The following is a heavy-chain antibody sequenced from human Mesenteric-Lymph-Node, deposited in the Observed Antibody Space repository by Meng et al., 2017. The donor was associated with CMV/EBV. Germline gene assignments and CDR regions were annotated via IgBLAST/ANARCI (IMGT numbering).Heavy chain of an antibody. D-gene: IGHD6-19*01. V-gene: IGHV3-74*01. CDR1: GFTFSSYW. J-gene: IGHJ4*02. CDR2: INSDGSST. Sequence: GGSLRLSCAASGFTFSSYWMHWVRQAPGKGLVWVSRINSDGSSTSYADSVKGRFTISRDNAKNTLYLQMNSLRAKDTAVYYCARRKYSSGWYSYWGQGTLVTVSS. CDR3: ARRKYSSGWYSY.